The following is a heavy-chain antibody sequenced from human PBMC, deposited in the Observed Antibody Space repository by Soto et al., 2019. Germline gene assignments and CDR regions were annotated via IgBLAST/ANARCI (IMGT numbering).Heavy chain of an antibody. J-gene: IGHJ4*02. CDR1: GFTFTTYS. D-gene: IGHD3-10*01. CDR3: ARDAGSWGY. V-gene: IGHV3-48*02. Sequence: EVQLVESGGGLVQPGGSLRLSCAASGFTFTTYSMNWVRPAPGKGLEWVSYISSSSSTTYYADSVKGRFTISRDNAKNSLYRQMNSLRDEDTAVYYCARDAGSWGYWGQGTLVTVSS. CDR2: ISSSSSTT.